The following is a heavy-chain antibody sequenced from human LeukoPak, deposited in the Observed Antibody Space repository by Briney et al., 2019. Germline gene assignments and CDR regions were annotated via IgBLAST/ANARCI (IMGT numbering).Heavy chain of an antibody. V-gene: IGHV3-7*01. Sequence: PGGSLRLSCAASGFTFSSYWMSWVRQAPGKGLEWVANIKQDGSEKYYVDSVKGRFTISRDNAKNSLYLQMNSPRAEDTAVYYCARDGSGSYFRFDPWGQGTLVTVSS. D-gene: IGHD1-26*01. J-gene: IGHJ5*02. CDR3: ARDGSGSYFRFDP. CDR1: GFTFSSYW. CDR2: IKQDGSEK.